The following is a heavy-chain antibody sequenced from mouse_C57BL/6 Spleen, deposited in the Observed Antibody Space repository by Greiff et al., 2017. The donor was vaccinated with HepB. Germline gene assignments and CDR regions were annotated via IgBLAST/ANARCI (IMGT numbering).Heavy chain of an antibody. CDR3: ARVDTTEWYFDV. J-gene: IGHJ1*03. CDR1: GYSITSGYD. Sequence: EVQLQESGPGMVKPSQSLSLTCTVTGYSITSGYDWHWIRHFPGNKLEWMGYISYSGSTNYNPSLKSRISITHDTSKNHFFLKLNSVTTEDTATYYCARVDTTEWYFDVWGTGTTVTVSS. CDR2: ISYSGST. D-gene: IGHD1-1*01. V-gene: IGHV3-1*01.